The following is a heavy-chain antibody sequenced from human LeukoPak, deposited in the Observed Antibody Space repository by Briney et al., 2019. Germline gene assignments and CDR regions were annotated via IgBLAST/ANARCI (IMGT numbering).Heavy chain of an antibody. CDR2: INHSGST. J-gene: IGHJ4*02. CDR3: ARHGGSRYSSGWYV. CDR1: GGSISSYY. D-gene: IGHD6-19*01. Sequence: PSETLSLTCTVSGGSISSYYWSWIRQPPGKGLEWIGEINHSGSTNYNPSLKSRVTISVDTSKNQFSLKLSSVTAADTAVYYCARHGGSRYSSGWYVWGQGTLVTVSS. V-gene: IGHV4-34*01.